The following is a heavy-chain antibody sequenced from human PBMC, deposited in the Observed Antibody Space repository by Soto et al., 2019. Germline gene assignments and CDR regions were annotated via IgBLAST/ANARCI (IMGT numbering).Heavy chain of an antibody. J-gene: IGHJ6*01. V-gene: IGHV4-59*01. CDR1: GGSISSYY. D-gene: IGHD2-15*01. CDR3: ARDKVVAATPPGYYGMDV. Sequence: SETLSLTCTVSGGSISSYYWSWIRQPPGKGLEYTANIYDSGSTNYNPSLKSQVTISVDTSKNQFSQKVSSMTAADTAVYYCARDKVVAATPPGYYGMDVWGQGSTVT. CDR2: IYDSGST.